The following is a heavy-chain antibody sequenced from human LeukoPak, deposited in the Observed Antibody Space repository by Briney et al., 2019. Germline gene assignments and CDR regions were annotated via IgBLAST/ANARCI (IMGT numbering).Heavy chain of an antibody. CDR2: MNPNSGNT. V-gene: IGHV1-8*01. CDR3: ARSGLRYFDRNYYMDV. D-gene: IGHD3-9*01. Sequence: ASVRVSCKASGYTFTSYDINWVRQATGQGLEWMGWMNPNSGNTGYAQKFQGRVTMTRNTSISTAYMELSSLRSEDTAVYYCARSGLRYFDRNYYMDVWGKGTTVPVSS. J-gene: IGHJ6*03. CDR1: GYTFTSYD.